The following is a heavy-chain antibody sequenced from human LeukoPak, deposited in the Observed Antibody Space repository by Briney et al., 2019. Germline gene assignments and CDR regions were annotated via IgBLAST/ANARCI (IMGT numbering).Heavy chain of an antibody. CDR1: GFSLGSYS. Sequence: PGGSLRLSRAASGFSLGSYSMNWVRQAPGKGLEWISYISSSSGTVYYADSVRGRFTISRDNAKNSLFLQLNTLRVDDTAVYYCARGYSFIDFWGQGTLLTVSS. D-gene: IGHD5-18*01. J-gene: IGHJ4*02. CDR2: ISSSSGTV. V-gene: IGHV3-48*01. CDR3: ARGYSFIDF.